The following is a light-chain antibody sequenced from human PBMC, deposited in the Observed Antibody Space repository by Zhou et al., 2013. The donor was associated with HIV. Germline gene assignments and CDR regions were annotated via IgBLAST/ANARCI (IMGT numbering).Light chain of an antibody. CDR3: QYYGSSPRT. Sequence: EIVLTQSPGTLSLSPGERATLSCRASQSVNSDYLAWYQQKPGQAPRLLIHDVSFRAAGIPDRFSGSGSETDFALTISSLEPEDFAVYYCQYYGSSPRTFGQGTTVEI. CDR1: QSVNSDY. V-gene: IGKV3-20*01. CDR2: DVS. J-gene: IGKJ1*01.